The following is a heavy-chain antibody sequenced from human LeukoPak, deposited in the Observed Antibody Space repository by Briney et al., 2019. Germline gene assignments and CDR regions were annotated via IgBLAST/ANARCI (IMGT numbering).Heavy chain of an antibody. CDR1: GFTFSSYA. J-gene: IGHJ4*02. CDR2: IWSDGSNK. Sequence: GGSLRLSCAASGFTFSSYAMDWVRQALGKGLEWVAVIWSDGSNKYYADSVEGRFTISRDNPKNTLHLQMDSLRAEDTAVYYCAREVNGAYYFDYWGQGTLATVSS. CDR3: AREVNGAYYFDY. D-gene: IGHD2-8*01. V-gene: IGHV3-33*01.